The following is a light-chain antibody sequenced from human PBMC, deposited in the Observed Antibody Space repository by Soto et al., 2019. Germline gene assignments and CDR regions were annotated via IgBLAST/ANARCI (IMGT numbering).Light chain of an antibody. CDR1: QSVGSSY. CDR2: GAT. CDR3: QQYNYLIN. J-gene: IGKJ5*01. Sequence: EIVLTQSPGTLSLSPGESTTISCSASQSVGSSYLAWYQHKPGQAPRLLIYGATSRATGIPDRFSGSGSGTDFTLTISRLEPEDFAVYFCQQYNYLINCGQGTRREIK. V-gene: IGKV3-20*01.